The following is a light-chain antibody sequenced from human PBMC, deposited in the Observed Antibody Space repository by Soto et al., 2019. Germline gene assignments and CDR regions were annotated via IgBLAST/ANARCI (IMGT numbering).Light chain of an antibody. Sequence: QSVLTQPPSASGSPGQSVTISCTGSSRNIGGYEYVSWYQQHPGKAPKLVIYEVTKRPSGVPDRFSGSKSGTSASLAISGLRSEDEADYYCVSWDNSLSGRVFGGGTKLTVL. CDR2: EVT. CDR1: SRNIGGYEY. CDR3: VSWDNSLSGRV. V-gene: IGLV2-8*01. J-gene: IGLJ3*02.